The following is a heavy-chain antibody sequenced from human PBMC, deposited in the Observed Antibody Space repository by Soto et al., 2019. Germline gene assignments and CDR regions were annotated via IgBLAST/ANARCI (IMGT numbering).Heavy chain of an antibody. Sequence: GGSLRLSCAASGFTFTRCSMNWVRQAPGKGLEWVSSISSTTNYIYCGDSMKGRFTISRDNAKNSLYLEMNSLRAEDTAVYYCARESEDLTSNFDYWGQGTLVTVSS. V-gene: IGHV3-21*06. J-gene: IGHJ4*02. CDR3: ARESEDLTSNFDY. CDR1: GFTFTRCS. CDR2: ISSTTNYI.